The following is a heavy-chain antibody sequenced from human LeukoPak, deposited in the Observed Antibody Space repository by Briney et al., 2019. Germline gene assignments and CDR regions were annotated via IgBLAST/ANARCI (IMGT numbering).Heavy chain of an antibody. CDR2: ISSSSSYI. CDR3: ARDRSKLLWFGELLSAAFDI. V-gene: IGHV3-21*01. D-gene: IGHD3-10*01. Sequence: GGSLRLSSAASGFTFSSYSMNWVRQAPGKGLEWVSSISSSSSYIYYADSVKGRFTISRDNAKNSLYLQMNSLRAEDTAVYYCARDRSKLLWFGELLSAAFDIWGQGTMVTVSS. CDR1: GFTFSSYS. J-gene: IGHJ3*02.